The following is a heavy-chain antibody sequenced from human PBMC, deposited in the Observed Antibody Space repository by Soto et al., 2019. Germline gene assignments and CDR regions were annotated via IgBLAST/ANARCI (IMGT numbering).Heavy chain of an antibody. Sequence: WASVKVSCKASGYTFTSYGISWVRQAPGQGLEWMGWISAYNGNTNYAQKLQGRVTMTTDTSTSTAYMELRSLRSDDTAVYYCARGQGLGTVGGWFDPWGQGTLVTVSS. CDR1: GYTFTSYG. V-gene: IGHV1-18*01. D-gene: IGHD4-4*01. CDR2: ISAYNGNT. CDR3: ARGQGLGTVGGWFDP. J-gene: IGHJ5*02.